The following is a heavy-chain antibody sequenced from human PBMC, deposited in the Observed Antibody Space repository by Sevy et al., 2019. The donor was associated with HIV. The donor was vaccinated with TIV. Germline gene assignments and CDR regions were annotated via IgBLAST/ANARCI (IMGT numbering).Heavy chain of an antibody. CDR2: FDPEDDEK. D-gene: IGHD3-22*01. J-gene: IGHJ4*02. CDR3: ATTKDYYDSSGYPFDY. CDR1: GYTLTELS. V-gene: IGHV1-24*01. Sequence: ASVKVSCKVSGYTLTELSVHWVRQAPGKGLEWMATFDPEDDEKINAQKFQGRVTMTGDTSTDKAYMELRSLRSEDTAVYYCATTKDYYDSSGYPFDYWGQGTLVTVSS.